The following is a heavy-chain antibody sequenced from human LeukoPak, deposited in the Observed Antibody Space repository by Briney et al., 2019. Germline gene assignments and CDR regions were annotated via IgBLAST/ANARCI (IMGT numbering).Heavy chain of an antibody. CDR3: ARGGTFTKVVDDYYYYMDV. J-gene: IGHJ6*03. Sequence: GASVTVSCKASGYTFTRYYMHWVRQAPGQRLEWVGIINPSGGSTSYAQKFQGRVTMTRDMSTSTVYMELSSLRSEDTAVYYCARGGTFTKVVDDYYYYMDVWGKGTTVTVSS. V-gene: IGHV1-46*01. CDR1: GYTFTRYY. D-gene: IGHD3-10*01. CDR2: INPSGGST.